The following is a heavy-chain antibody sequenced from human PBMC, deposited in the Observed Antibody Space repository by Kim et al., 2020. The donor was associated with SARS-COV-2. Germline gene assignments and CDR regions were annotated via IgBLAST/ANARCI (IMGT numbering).Heavy chain of an antibody. J-gene: IGHJ3*01. Sequence: GGSLRLSCAASGLSLGNYWMHWVRQAPGKGLVWVSRIDSGGDVADYADSVKGLFTVSRDNAKNIVYLQMNSLRVEDTATYFCTTLSMPTTTGDGFDVWGPGTVVTVTS. CDR2: IDSGGDVA. CDR1: GLSLGNYW. V-gene: IGHV3-74*01. CDR3: TTLSMPTTTGDGFDV. D-gene: IGHD1-1*01.